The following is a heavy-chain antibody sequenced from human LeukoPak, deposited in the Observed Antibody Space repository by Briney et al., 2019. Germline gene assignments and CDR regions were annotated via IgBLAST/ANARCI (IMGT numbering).Heavy chain of an antibody. CDR3: ARGLYTAMVNFDY. J-gene: IGHJ4*02. V-gene: IGHV3-74*01. CDR1: GLTFSSAW. Sequence: GGSLRLSCTASGLTFSSAWMHWVRQAPGKGLVWVSRINSDGSSTSYADSVKGRFTISRDNAKNTLYLQMNSLRAEDTAVYYCARGLYTAMVNFDYWGQGTLVTVSS. CDR2: INSDGSST. D-gene: IGHD5-18*01.